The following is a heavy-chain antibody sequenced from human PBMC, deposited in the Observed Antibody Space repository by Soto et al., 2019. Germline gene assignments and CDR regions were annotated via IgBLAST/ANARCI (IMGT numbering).Heavy chain of an antibody. J-gene: IGHJ4*02. CDR2: IYHSGST. CDR3: ASLAAAGAYYFDY. CDR1: GGSISSSNW. D-gene: IGHD6-13*01. V-gene: IGHV4-4*02. Sequence: PSETLSLTCAVSGGSISSSNWWSWVRQPPGKGLEWIGEIYHSGSTNYNPSLKSRVTISVDKSKNQFSLKLSSVTAADTAVYYCASLAAAGAYYFDYWGQGTLVTVSS.